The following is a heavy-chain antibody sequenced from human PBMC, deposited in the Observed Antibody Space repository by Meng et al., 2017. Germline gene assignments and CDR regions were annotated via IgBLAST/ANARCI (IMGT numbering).Heavy chain of an antibody. CDR2: IYYSGST. D-gene: IGHD4-23*01. Sequence: SETLSLTCTVSGGSISSYYWSWIRQPPGKGLEWIGYIYYSGSTNYNPSLKSRVTISVDTSKNQFSLKLSSATAADTAVYYCARDRARIRWAFDIWGQGTMVTVSS. J-gene: IGHJ3*02. V-gene: IGHV4-59*01. CDR3: ARDRARIRWAFDI. CDR1: GGSISSYY.